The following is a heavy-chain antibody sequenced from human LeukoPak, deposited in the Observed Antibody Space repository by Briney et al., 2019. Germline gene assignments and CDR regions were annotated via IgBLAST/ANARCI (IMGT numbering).Heavy chain of an antibody. CDR2: INSDGSST. Sequence: PGGSLRLSCAASGFTFSDYTMNWVRQAPGKGLVWVSRINSDGSSTTYADSVKGRFTISRDNAKNTLYLQMNSLRAEDTALYYCASRWWYFDLWGRGTLVTVSS. CDR3: ASRWWYFDL. CDR1: GFTFSDYT. J-gene: IGHJ2*01. D-gene: IGHD6-13*01. V-gene: IGHV3-74*03.